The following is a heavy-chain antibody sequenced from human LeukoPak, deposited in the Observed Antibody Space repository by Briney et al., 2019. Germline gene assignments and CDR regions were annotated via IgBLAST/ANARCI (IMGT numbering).Heavy chain of an antibody. V-gene: IGHV3-74*01. Sequence: PGGSLRLSCAASGFTFSSYWMNWVRQAPGKGLVWVSRIASDGSSTTYADSVKGRFSISRDNAKNTLYLLMNSLRVEDTAVYYCARGRPQGNDYGAQGTLVTVSS. CDR1: GFTFSSYW. CDR2: IASDGSST. CDR3: ARGRPQGNDY. J-gene: IGHJ4*02. D-gene: IGHD4-23*01.